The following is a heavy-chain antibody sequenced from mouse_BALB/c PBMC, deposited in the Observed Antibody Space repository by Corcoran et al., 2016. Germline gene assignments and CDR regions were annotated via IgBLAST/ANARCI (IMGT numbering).Heavy chain of an antibody. D-gene: IGHD2-3*01. CDR1: GYTFSSYW. CDR3: SRERGYLDF. CDR2: ILPGSGST. Sequence: QVQLQQSGAELMKPGASVKISCKATGYTFSSYWIEWVKQRPGHGLEWIGEILPGSGSTNYNEKFKGKATFTADTSSNTAYMQLSSLTSEDSAVYYCSRERGYLDFWGQGTSVTVSS. J-gene: IGHJ4*01. V-gene: IGHV1-9*01.